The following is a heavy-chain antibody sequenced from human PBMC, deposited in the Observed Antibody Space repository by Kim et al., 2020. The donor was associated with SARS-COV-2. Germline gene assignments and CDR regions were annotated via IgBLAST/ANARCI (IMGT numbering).Heavy chain of an antibody. Sequence: GGSLRLSCAASGFTFSSYGMHWVRQAPGKGLEWVAVIWYDGSNKYYADSVKGRFTISRDNSKNTLYLQMNSLRAEDTAVYYCARDLNVYDYVWGSYRDYYYGMDVWGHGTTVTVSS. CDR1: GFTFSSYG. D-gene: IGHD3-16*01. CDR2: IWYDGSNK. CDR3: ARDLNVYDYVWGSYRDYYYGMDV. J-gene: IGHJ6*02. V-gene: IGHV3-33*01.